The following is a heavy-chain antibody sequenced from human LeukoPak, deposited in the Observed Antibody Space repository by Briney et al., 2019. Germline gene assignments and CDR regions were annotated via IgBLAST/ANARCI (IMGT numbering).Heavy chain of an antibody. CDR1: GYTFTGYY. V-gene: IGHV1-2*02. CDR2: INPNSGST. J-gene: IGHJ6*02. CDR3: ARQKELLRGSYYYGMDV. D-gene: IGHD1-26*01. Sequence: GASVKVSCKASGYTFTGYYMHWVRQAPGQGLEWIGWINPNSGSTNYAQKFQGRVTMTRDTSISTAYMELSSLRSEDTAVYYCARQKELLRGSYYYGMDVWGQGTTVTVSS.